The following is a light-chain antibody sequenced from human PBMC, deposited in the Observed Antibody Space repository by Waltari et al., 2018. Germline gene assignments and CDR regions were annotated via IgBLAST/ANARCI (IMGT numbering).Light chain of an antibody. CDR2: QAS. CDR3: QQYHSFSVT. Sequence: DTQMTQSPSTLSASVGDPVLITCRASQSVSPWLACYQQKPGKAPKLLIYQASNLENGAPSRFSGSGSGTEFTLTISTLQPDDFATYYCQQYHSFSVTFGGGTKVEIK. CDR1: QSVSPW. V-gene: IGKV1-5*03. J-gene: IGKJ4*01.